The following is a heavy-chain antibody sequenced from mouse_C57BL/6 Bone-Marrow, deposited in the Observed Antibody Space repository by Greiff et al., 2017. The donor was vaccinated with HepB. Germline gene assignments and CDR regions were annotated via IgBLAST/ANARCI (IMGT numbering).Heavy chain of an antibody. CDR2: ISYDGSN. D-gene: IGHD2-10*01. V-gene: IGHV3-6*01. CDR1: GYSITSGYY. J-gene: IGHJ2*01. CDR3: ARDREAYYEVDY. Sequence: DVQLQESGPGLVKPSQSLSLTCSVTGYSITSGYYWNWIRQFPGNKLEWMGYISYDGSNNYNPSLKNRISITRDTSKNQFFLKLNSVTTEDTTTYYCARDREAYYEVDYWGQGTTLTVSS.